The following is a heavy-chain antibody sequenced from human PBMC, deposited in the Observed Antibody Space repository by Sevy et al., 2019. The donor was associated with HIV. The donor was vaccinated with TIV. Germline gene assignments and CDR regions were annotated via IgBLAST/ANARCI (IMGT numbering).Heavy chain of an antibody. Sequence: SETRSLTCAVYGGSFSGYYWSWIRQPPGKGLEWIGEINHSGSTNYNPSLKSRVTISVDTSKNQFSLKLSSVTAADTAVYYCARPGGYNYGLSYWGQGTLVTVSS. V-gene: IGHV4-34*01. CDR3: ARPGGYNYGLSY. J-gene: IGHJ4*02. CDR1: GGSFSGYY. D-gene: IGHD5-18*01. CDR2: INHSGST.